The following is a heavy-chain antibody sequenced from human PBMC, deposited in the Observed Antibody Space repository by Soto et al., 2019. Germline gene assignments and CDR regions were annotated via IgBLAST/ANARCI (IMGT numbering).Heavy chain of an antibody. Sequence: EVLLVESGGGIVQPGGSLRLSCTTSGFPFGGEWMHWVRQVPGKGLEWVSRMNKDGSLIAYADSVRGRLTISRDNAKSTLYLQMNSLRPEDTALYFCVRPCGDPPGWGQGTLVTVSS. CDR2: MNKDGSLI. J-gene: IGHJ4*02. CDR3: VRPCGDPPG. V-gene: IGHV3-74*01. CDR1: GFPFGGEW. D-gene: IGHD4-17*01.